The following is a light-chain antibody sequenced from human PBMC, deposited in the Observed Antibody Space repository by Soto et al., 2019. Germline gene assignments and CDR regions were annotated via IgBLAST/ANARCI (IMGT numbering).Light chain of an antibody. J-gene: IGKJ5*01. Sequence: DIQMTQSPSSLSASVGDSVAITCRASQDISTSLNWFQQKPGEAPKLLIYDASNLGTGVPSRFSGSGSGTDFTFTITSLQPQDIATYYCQQYDNLPITFGQGTRLEIK. V-gene: IGKV1-33*01. CDR2: DAS. CDR1: QDISTS. CDR3: QQYDNLPIT.